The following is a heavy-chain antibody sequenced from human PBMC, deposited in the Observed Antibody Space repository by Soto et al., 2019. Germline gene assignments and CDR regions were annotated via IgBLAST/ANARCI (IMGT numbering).Heavy chain of an antibody. J-gene: IGHJ3*02. CDR2: IYYSGST. D-gene: IGHD1-26*01. Sequence: SETLSLTCTVSGGSISSYYWSWIRQPPGKGLEWIGYIYYSGSTNYNPSLKSRVTISVDTSKNQFSLKLSSVTAADTAVYYCAREGESGSYYLQAFDIWGQGTMVTVSS. CDR3: AREGESGSYYLQAFDI. CDR1: GGSISSYY. V-gene: IGHV4-59*01.